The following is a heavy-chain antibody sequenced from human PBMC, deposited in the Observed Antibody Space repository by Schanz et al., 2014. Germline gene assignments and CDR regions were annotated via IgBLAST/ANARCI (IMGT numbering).Heavy chain of an antibody. D-gene: IGHD1-1*01. V-gene: IGHV3-13*04. CDR3: ARGTDWNLHY. Sequence: EVQLVESGGGLVQPGGSLRLSCAASGFSIRNHDMHWVRQATGAGLEWVSAIGTAGDTFYLDSVKGRFTISRDNSENTLYLQMNSLRAGDTAVYYCARGTDWNLHYWGQGTLVTVSS. J-gene: IGHJ4*02. CDR1: GFSIRNHD. CDR2: IGTAGDT.